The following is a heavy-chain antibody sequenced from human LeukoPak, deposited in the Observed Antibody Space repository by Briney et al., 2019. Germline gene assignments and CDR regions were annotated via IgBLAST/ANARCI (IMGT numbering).Heavy chain of an antibody. CDR1: GFTFDDYA. D-gene: IGHD3-3*01. J-gene: IGHJ6*02. CDR2: ISWNSGSI. V-gene: IGHV3-9*01. Sequence: GGSLRLSCAASGFTFDDYAMHWVRQAPGKGLEWVSGISWNSGSIGYADSVKGRFTISRDNAKNSLYLQMNSLRAEDTALYYCAKDISYYDFWSGYAGRYYYGMDVWGQGTTVTVSS. CDR3: AKDISYYDFWSGYAGRYYYGMDV.